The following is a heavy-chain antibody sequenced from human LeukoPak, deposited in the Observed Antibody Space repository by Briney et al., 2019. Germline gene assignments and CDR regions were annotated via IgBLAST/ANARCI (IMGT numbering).Heavy chain of an antibody. CDR1: GFTFSSYV. CDR3: AGGRRLYYFDY. D-gene: IGHD3-16*01. Sequence: GGSLRLPCAASGFTFSSYVMSWVRQAPGKGLEWVSPFSGSGGSTYYADSLKGRFTIPRDNSKNRLYLQMNSLRAEDTAVYYCAGGRRLYYFDYWGQGTLVTVPS. V-gene: IGHV3-23*01. CDR2: FSGSGGST. J-gene: IGHJ4*02.